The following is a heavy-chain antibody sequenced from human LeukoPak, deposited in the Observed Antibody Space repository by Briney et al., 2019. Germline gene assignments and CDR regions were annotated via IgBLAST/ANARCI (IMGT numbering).Heavy chain of an antibody. D-gene: IGHD2-15*01. CDR1: GFTFSSYA. CDR3: ARDFLLGYCSGGSCYSRGSGFDY. J-gene: IGHJ4*02. CDR2: ISSNGGST. Sequence: GGSLRLSCAASGFTFSSYAMHWVRQAPGKGLEYVSAISSNGGSTYYANSVKGRFTISRDNSKNTLYLQMGSLGAEDMAVYYCARDFLLGYCSGGSCYSRGSGFDYWGQGTLVTVSS. V-gene: IGHV3-64*01.